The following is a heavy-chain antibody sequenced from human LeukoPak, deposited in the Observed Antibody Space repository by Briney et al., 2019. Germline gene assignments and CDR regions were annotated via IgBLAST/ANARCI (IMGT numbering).Heavy chain of an antibody. CDR2: ISSRSTYI. CDR1: GFTFSSYS. V-gene: IGHV3-21*01. Sequence: GGSLRLSCAASGFTFSSYSMNWVRQAPGKGLEWVSSISSRSTYIYYADSVRGRFTISRDNAKNSLYLRMNSLRAEDTSAYYCARDPAGTGFDPWGQGTLVTVSS. D-gene: IGHD6-13*01. J-gene: IGHJ5*02. CDR3: ARDPAGTGFDP.